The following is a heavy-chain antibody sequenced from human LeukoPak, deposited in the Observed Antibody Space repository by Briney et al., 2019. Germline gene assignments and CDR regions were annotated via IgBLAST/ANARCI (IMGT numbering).Heavy chain of an antibody. V-gene: IGHV3-30-3*02. CDR3: AKLPELWFGELLSLNYFDY. CDR2: ISYDGSNK. Sequence: GSLRLSCAASGFTFSSYAMHWVRQAPGKGLEWVAVISYDGSNKYYADSVKGRFTISRDNSKNTLYLQMNSLRAEDTAVYYCAKLPELWFGELLSLNYFDYWGQGTLVTVSS. CDR1: GFTFSSYA. J-gene: IGHJ4*02. D-gene: IGHD3-10*01.